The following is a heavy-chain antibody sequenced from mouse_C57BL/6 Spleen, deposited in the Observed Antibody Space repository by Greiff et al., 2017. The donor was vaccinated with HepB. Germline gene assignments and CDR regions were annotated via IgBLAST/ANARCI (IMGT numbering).Heavy chain of an antibody. J-gene: IGHJ3*01. V-gene: IGHV1-47*01. CDR1: GYTFTTYP. D-gene: IGHD1-1*01. Sequence: VQLKESGAELVKPGASVKMSCKASGYTFTTYPIEWMKQNHGKSLEWIGNFHPYNDDTKYNEKFKGKATLTVEKSSSTVYLELSRLTSDDSAVYYCARSGYYGSSWFAYWGQGTLVTVSA. CDR2: FHPYNDDT. CDR3: ARSGYYGSSWFAY.